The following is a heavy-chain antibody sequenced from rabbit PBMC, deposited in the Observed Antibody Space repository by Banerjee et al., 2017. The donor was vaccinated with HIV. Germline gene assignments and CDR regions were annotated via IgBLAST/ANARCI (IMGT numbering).Heavy chain of an antibody. J-gene: IGHJ4*01. Sequence: QEQLEESGGDLVKPEGSLTLTCTASGFSFSSSYWMCWVRQAPGKGLEWIACIRVGSDSDTYYASWAKGRFTISKTSSTTVTLQVTSLTAADTATYFCARDRAGGDADTWPLYFNLWGQGTLVTVS. D-gene: IGHD6-1*01. V-gene: IGHV1S45*01. CDR2: IRVGSDSDT. CDR1: GFSFSSSYW. CDR3: ARDRAGGDADTWPLYFNL.